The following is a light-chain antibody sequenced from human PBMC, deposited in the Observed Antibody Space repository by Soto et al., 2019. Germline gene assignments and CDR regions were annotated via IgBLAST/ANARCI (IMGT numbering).Light chain of an antibody. CDR2: GDS. V-gene: IGLV2-23*02. J-gene: IGLJ2*01. CDR3: CSYAGSSTFVV. CDR1: SSDVGSYNL. Sequence: QSALTQPASVSGSPGQSITISCTGTSSDVGSYNLVSWYQQHPGKAPKLMIYGDSKRPSGVSNRFSGSKSGNTASQTISGLQAEDEGDYYCCSYAGSSTFVVFGGGTKLTVL.